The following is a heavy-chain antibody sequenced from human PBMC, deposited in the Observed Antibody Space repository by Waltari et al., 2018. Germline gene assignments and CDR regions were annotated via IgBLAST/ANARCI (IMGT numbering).Heavy chain of an antibody. CDR1: GFTFSSYS. CDR2: INHSGST. CDR3: AVTSYGSDY. Sequence: VQLVESGGGLLQPGGSLRLSCAASGFTFSSYSMNWVRQAPGKGLEWIGEINHSGSTNYNPSLKSRVTISVDTSKNQFSLKLSSVTAADTAVYYCAVTSYGSDYWGQGTLVTVSS. D-gene: IGHD3-10*01. J-gene: IGHJ4*02. V-gene: IGHV4-34*08.